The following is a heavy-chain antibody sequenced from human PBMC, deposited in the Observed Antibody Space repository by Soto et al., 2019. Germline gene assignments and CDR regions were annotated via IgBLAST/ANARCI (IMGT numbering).Heavy chain of an antibody. D-gene: IGHD3-10*01. Sequence: SETLSLTCTVSGGSISRGGYYWSWIRQHPGKGLEWIGYIYYSGSTYYNSSLNSRVTISIDKSKKQFSLNLSSVTAADTAVYYCSSRVTDAPTWGQGTLVSVSS. V-gene: IGHV4-31*09. CDR2: IYYSGST. CDR3: SSRVTDAPT. J-gene: IGHJ5*02. CDR1: GGSISRGGYY.